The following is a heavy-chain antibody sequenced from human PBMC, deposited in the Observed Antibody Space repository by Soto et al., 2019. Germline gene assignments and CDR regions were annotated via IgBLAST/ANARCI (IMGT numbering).Heavy chain of an antibody. Sequence: QVQLVESGGGVVQPGRSLRLSCAASGFTFSSYAMHWVRQAPGKGLEWVAVISYDGSNKYYADSVKGRFTISRDNSKNPLYLQMNSLRAEDTAVYYCAREYFSGWYHYFDYWGQGTLVTVSS. D-gene: IGHD6-19*01. J-gene: IGHJ4*02. V-gene: IGHV3-30-3*01. CDR3: AREYFSGWYHYFDY. CDR1: GFTFSSYA. CDR2: ISYDGSNK.